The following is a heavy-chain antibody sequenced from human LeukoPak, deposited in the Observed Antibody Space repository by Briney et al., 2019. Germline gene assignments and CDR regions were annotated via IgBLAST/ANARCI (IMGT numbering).Heavy chain of an antibody. CDR3: AKDTGLAAAGTLDY. V-gene: IGHV3-23*01. CDR1: GFTFSSYA. J-gene: IGHJ4*02. CDR2: ISGSGGST. D-gene: IGHD6-13*01. Sequence: QPGGSLRLSCGPSGFTFSSYAMSWVRQAPGKGLEGVSAISGSGGSTYYADSVKGRFTISRDNSKNTLYLQMNSLRAEDTAVYYCAKDTGLAAAGTLDYWGQGTLVTVSS.